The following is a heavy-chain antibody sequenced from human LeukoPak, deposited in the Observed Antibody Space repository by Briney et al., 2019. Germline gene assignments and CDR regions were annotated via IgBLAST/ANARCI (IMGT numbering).Heavy chain of an antibody. CDR3: ARRYCSGGSCYSERGAFDI. CDR1: GGSFSGYY. J-gene: IGHJ3*02. CDR2: IYYSGTT. Sequence: PSETLSLTCAVYGGSFSGYYWDWIRQPPGKGLEWIGSIYYSGTTYYNPSLKSRVTISVDTSKNQFSLKLSSVTAADTAVYYCARRYCSGGSCYSERGAFDIWGQGTMVTVSS. V-gene: IGHV4-34*01. D-gene: IGHD2-15*01.